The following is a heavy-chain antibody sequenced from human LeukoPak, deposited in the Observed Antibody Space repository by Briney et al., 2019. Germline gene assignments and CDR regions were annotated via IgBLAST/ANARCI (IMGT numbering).Heavy chain of an antibody. CDR3: ARLYSSGWYYFDY. V-gene: IGHV4-39*01. J-gene: IGHJ4*02. CDR1: GGSISSSSSY. D-gene: IGHD6-19*01. Sequence: PSETLSLTCTVSGGSISSSSSYWGWIRQPPGKGLEWIGSIYYSGSTSYNPSLKSRVTISVDTSKNQFSLKLSSVTAADTAVYYCARLYSSGWYYFDYWGQGTLVTVSS. CDR2: IYYSGST.